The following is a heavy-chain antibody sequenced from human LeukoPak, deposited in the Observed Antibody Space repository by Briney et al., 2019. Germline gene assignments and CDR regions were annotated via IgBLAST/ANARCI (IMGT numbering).Heavy chain of an antibody. J-gene: IGHJ4*02. CDR3: ARDRYSGSYGY. D-gene: IGHD1-26*01. V-gene: IGHV1-2*02. Sequence: ASVKVSCKASGYTFTVYYMHWVRQAPGQGLEWMGWIDPNSGGTNYAQKFQGRVTMTRDTSISTAYMELSRLRSDDTAVYYCARDRYSGSYGYWGQGTLVTVSS. CDR2: IDPNSGGT. CDR1: GYTFTVYY.